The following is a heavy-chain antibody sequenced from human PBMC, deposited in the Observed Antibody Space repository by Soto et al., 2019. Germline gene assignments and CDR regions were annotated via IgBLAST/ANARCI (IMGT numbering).Heavy chain of an antibody. J-gene: IGHJ4*02. V-gene: IGHV6-1*01. CDR3: ARAIDDSSGSHFDY. Sequence: SQTLSLTCAISGDSVSSNSAAWNWIRQSPSRGLEWLGRTYYRSKWYNDYAVSVEGRITINPDTSKNQFSLQLNSVTPEDTAVYYCARAIDDSSGSHFDYWGQGTLVTVSS. CDR1: GDSVSSNSAA. D-gene: IGHD3-22*01. CDR2: TYYRSKWYN.